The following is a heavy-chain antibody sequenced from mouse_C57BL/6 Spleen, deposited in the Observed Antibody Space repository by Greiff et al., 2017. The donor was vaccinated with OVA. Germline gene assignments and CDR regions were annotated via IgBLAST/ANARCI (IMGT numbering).Heavy chain of an antibody. D-gene: IGHD1-1*01. CDR3: ARDQDGSSDY. CDR1: GFTFSSYA. CDR2: ISDGGSYT. Sequence: EVMLVESGGGLVKPGGSLKLSCAASGFTFSSYAMSWVRQTPEKRLEWVATISDGGSYTYYPDNVKGRFTISRDNAKNNLYLQMSHLKSEDTAMYYCARDQDGSSDYWGQGTTLTVSS. V-gene: IGHV5-4*01. J-gene: IGHJ2*01.